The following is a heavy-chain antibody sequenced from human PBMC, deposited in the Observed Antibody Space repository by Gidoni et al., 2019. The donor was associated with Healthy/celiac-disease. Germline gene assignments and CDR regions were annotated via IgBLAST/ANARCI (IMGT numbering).Heavy chain of an antibody. J-gene: IGHJ4*02. D-gene: IGHD7-27*01. CDR1: GYSFTSFW. Sequence: EVQLVQSGAAVKKPGESLRISCKGSGYSFTSFWISWVRQMPGKVLEWMGRIDPSDSYTNYSPSFQGHVTISADKTISTAYLQWSSRKASDTAMYYCARSTGDALHFDYWGQGTLVTVSS. CDR2: IDPSDSYT. V-gene: IGHV5-10-1*01. CDR3: ARSTGDALHFDY.